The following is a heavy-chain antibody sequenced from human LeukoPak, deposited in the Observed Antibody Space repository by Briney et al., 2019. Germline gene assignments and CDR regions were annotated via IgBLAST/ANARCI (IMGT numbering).Heavy chain of an antibody. CDR3: ARDNGGYTD. J-gene: IGHJ4*02. V-gene: IGHV4-59*01. Sequence: PSETLSLTCTVSGGSISSYYWSWIREPPGKGLEWIGYIYYSGSTNYNPSLKRRVTISVDTSKNQFSLKLSSVTAADTAVYYCARDNGGYTDWGQGTLVTVSS. CDR1: GGSISSYY. CDR2: IYYSGST. D-gene: IGHD2-8*01.